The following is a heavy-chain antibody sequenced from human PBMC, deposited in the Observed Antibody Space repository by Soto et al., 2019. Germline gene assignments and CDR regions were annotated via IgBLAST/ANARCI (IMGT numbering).Heavy chain of an antibody. CDR1: GDTFSSYS. V-gene: IGHV1-69*01. D-gene: IGHD3-10*01. Sequence: QVRLVQSGAEVNKPGSSVKFSCKASGDTFSSYSISWVRQAPGQGPEWMGGIVPIFGTTVYAPRLQGRVTITADGPTSTSYMELSGLTFEDTAVYYCAANSLGGGSQGDVWGQGTTVTVSS. CDR2: IVPIFGTT. J-gene: IGHJ6*02. CDR3: AANSLGGGSQGDV.